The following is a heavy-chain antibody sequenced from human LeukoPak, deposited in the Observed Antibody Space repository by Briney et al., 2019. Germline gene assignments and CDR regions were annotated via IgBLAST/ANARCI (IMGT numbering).Heavy chain of an antibody. CDR2: ITDDGTT. CDR1: GFTFSSAW. D-gene: IGHD1-26*01. V-gene: IGHV3-74*03. Sequence: GGSLRLSCGASGFTFSSAWMHWVRQAPGTGLVWVSRITDDGTTTYADSVKGRFTISRDNAKNTLYLQMNSLRVEDTAVYYCVRDRVGPDYWGQGTLVTVSS. J-gene: IGHJ4*02. CDR3: VRDRVGPDY.